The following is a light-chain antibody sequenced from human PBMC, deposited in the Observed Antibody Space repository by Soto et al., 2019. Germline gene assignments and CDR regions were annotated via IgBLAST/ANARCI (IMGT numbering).Light chain of an antibody. J-gene: IGKJ1*01. CDR1: QSVGPN. CDR2: GVS. CDR3: QQYNNWPWT. Sequence: EIVLTQSPATLSLSPGESATLSCRASQSVGPNLVWYQQKFGQAPRLLIYGVSTRATGIPARFSGSGSGTEFTLTISSLQSEDFAVYYCQQYNNWPWTFGQGTKVDIK. V-gene: IGKV3-15*01.